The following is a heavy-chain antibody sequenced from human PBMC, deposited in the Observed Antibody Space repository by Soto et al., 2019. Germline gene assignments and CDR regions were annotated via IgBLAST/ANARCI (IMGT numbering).Heavy chain of an antibody. J-gene: IGHJ4*02. CDR1: GFTFSSYA. V-gene: IGHV3-66*01. CDR3: ARDPTYFYDSSGYYDY. D-gene: IGHD3-22*01. CDR2: IYSGGST. Sequence: PEGSLRLSCAASGFTFSSYAMSWVRQAPGKGLEWVSVIYSGGSTYYADSVKGRFTISRDNAKNTLYLQMNSLRAEDTAVYYCARDPTYFYDSSGYYDYWGQGTLVTVSS.